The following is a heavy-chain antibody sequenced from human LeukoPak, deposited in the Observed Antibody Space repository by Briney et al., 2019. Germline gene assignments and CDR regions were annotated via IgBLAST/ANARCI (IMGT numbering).Heavy chain of an antibody. V-gene: IGHV4-59*08. CDR1: GGSISSYY. J-gene: IGHJ3*02. Sequence: SETLSLTCTVSGGSISSYYWSWIRQPPGKGLEWIGYIYYSGSTNYNPSLKSRVTISVDTSKNQFSLKVSSVTAADTAVYYRARASYYDFRKAFDIWGQGTMVTVSS. D-gene: IGHD3-3*01. CDR2: IYYSGST. CDR3: ARASYYDFRKAFDI.